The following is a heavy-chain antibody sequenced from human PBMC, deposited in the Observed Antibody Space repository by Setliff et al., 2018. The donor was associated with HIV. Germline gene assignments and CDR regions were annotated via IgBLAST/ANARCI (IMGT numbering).Heavy chain of an antibody. CDR3: AREGYCGGDCSRGVGDY. Sequence: VASVKVSCKASGYTFTSYGISWVRQAPGQGLEWMGWISAYNGNTNYAQKLQGRVTMTTDTSTSTAYMELRSLRSDDTAVYYCAREGYCGGDCSRGVGDYWGQGTLVTVSS. CDR1: GYTFTSYG. CDR2: ISAYNGNT. V-gene: IGHV1-18*01. D-gene: IGHD2-21*02. J-gene: IGHJ4*02.